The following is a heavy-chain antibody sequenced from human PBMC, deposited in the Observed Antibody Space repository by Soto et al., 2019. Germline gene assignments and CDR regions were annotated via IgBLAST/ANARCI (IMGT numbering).Heavy chain of an antibody. J-gene: IGHJ4*02. CDR2: IIPLFGTT. CDR1: GGTFSSYT. CDR3: ARDSIAAAGTDY. Sequence: SVKVSCKASGGTFSSYTIAWVRQAPGQGLEWMGEIIPLFGTTNYVEKFQGRLTITADASTSTAYTELSSLRSEDTAMYYCARDSIAAAGTDYWGQGTLVTVSS. D-gene: IGHD6-13*01. V-gene: IGHV1-69*13.